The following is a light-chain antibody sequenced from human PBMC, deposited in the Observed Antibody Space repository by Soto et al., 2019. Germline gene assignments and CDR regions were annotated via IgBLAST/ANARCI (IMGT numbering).Light chain of an antibody. Sequence: EVVLTQSPGTLSLSPGERATLSCRASQTVDIRNLAWYQQKPGQAPRLLIFAASNRATGIPDRFTGSGSGTDFTLTIRQLEPDDFAVYYCQHVTRSPLFGQGTRLEIK. CDR1: QTVDIRN. CDR3: QHVTRSPL. V-gene: IGKV3-20*01. J-gene: IGKJ2*01. CDR2: AAS.